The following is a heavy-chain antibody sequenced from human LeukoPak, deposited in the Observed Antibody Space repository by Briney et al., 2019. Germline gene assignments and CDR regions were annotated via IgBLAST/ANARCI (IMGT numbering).Heavy chain of an antibody. CDR1: GFIFSSYS. V-gene: IGHV3-21*01. Sequence: GGSLRLSCAASGFIFSSYSMNWVRQAPGKGLEWVSSISSSSSYIYYADSVKGRFTISRDNAKNSLYLQMNSLRAEDTAVYYCARDRGFSNYYYYMDVWGKGTTVTISS. J-gene: IGHJ6*03. CDR2: ISSSSSYI. CDR3: ARDRGFSNYYYYMDV.